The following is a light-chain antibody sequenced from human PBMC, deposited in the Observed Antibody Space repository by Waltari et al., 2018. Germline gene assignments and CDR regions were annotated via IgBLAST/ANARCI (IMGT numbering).Light chain of an antibody. J-gene: IGKJ1*01. Sequence: DIVLTQSPDSLALSLGERATISCRSSQSVLSSTNSNNYLAWYQQRPGQPPKLLIYWASTRESGVPDRFSGSGSGTDFTLTISSLQAEDVAVYYCHQYYSSPWTFGQGTKVEI. CDR1: QSVLSSTNSNNY. V-gene: IGKV4-1*01. CDR3: HQYYSSPWT. CDR2: WAS.